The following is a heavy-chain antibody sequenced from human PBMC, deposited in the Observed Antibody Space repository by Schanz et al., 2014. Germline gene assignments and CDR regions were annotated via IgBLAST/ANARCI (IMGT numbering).Heavy chain of an antibody. Sequence: EEQLVESGGGLVQPGGSLRLSCAASGFSFSTYWMSWVRQAPGKGLEWVANIKRDGSEKNYLDSVKGRFTISRDNAKNTLYLQMNSLRAEDTAVYYCARPALWCGDNCFDPWGQGTLVTVSS. CDR1: GFSFSTYW. V-gene: IGHV3-7*04. J-gene: IGHJ5*02. CDR2: IKRDGSEK. CDR3: ARPALWCGDNCFDP. D-gene: IGHD3-10*01.